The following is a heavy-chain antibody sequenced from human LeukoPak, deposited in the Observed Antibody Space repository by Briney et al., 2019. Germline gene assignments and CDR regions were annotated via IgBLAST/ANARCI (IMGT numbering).Heavy chain of an antibody. V-gene: IGHV4-38-2*02. D-gene: IGHD3-22*01. Sequence: KTSETLSLTCTVSGYSISNGYYWGWIRQPPGKGLEWIGSIYHTGSTYYTPSLKSRVTISVDTSKNQFSLRLTSVTAADTAVYYCATLEAYYYDSSGSYYEGDWFDPWGQGTLVTVSS. CDR1: GYSISNGYY. J-gene: IGHJ5*02. CDR3: ATLEAYYYDSSGSYYEGDWFDP. CDR2: IYHTGST.